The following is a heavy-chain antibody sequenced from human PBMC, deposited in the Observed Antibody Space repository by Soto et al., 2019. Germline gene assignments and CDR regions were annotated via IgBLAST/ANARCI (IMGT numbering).Heavy chain of an antibody. CDR3: ARGEAGGIAAAGREFDY. Sequence: QVQLQQWGAGLLKPSETLSLTCAVYGGSFSGYYWSWIRQPPGKGLEWIGEINHSGSTNYNPSLKSRFTMSVDTSKNQFSLKLSSVTAADTAVYYCARGEAGGIAAAGREFDYWGQGTLVTVSS. J-gene: IGHJ4*02. D-gene: IGHD6-13*01. CDR1: GGSFSGYY. CDR2: INHSGST. V-gene: IGHV4-34*01.